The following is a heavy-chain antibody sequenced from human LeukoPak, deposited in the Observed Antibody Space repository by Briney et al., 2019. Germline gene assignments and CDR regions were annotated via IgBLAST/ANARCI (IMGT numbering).Heavy chain of an antibody. V-gene: IGHV3-15*01. CDR1: GFTFSNAW. CDR2: IKSKTDGGTK. CDR3: ATDPTYDY. Sequence: GGSLRLSCAASGFTFSNAWMSWVRQAPGKGLEWVARIKSKTDGGTKDYAAPVKGRFTISRDDLKNMLYLQMNSLKIEDTALYYCATDPTYDYWGQGTLVTVSS. J-gene: IGHJ4*02.